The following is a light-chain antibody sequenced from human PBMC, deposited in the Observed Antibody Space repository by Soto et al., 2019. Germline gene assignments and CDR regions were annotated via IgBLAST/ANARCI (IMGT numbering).Light chain of an antibody. Sequence: FMLTQPHSVSESPGKTVTISCTRSSASIASNYVQWYQQRPGSAPTTVIYEDNQRPSGVPDRFSGSIDSSSKSASLTISGLKTEDEADNYCQSYDSSNRVFGGGTKLTVL. V-gene: IGLV6-57*03. J-gene: IGLJ3*02. CDR1: SASIASNY. CDR2: EDN. CDR3: QSYDSSNRV.